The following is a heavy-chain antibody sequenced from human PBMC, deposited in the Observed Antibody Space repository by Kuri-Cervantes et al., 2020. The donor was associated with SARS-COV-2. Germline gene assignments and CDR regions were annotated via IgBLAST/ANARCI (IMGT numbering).Heavy chain of an antibody. V-gene: IGHV4-39*02. CDR3: AREDEVRAATLGLAP. CDR1: GGSISSSSYY. D-gene: IGHD2-15*01. J-gene: IGHJ5*02. CDR2: IYYSGST. Sequence: SETLSLTCTVSGGSISSSSYYWGWIRQPPGKGLEWIGSIYYSGSTHYNPSLKSRVTISVGTSKNQFSLKLSSATAADTAVYYCAREDEVRAATLGLAPWGQGTLVTVSS.